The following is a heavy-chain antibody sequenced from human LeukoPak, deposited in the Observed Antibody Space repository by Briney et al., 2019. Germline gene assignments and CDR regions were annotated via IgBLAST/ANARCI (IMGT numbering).Heavy chain of an antibody. CDR2: IKEDGSEK. D-gene: IGHD6-19*01. V-gene: IGHV3-7*03. J-gene: IGHJ6*02. CDR1: GFTFSSYW. CDR3: ARAGYSSGWYRGKYYYYGTDV. Sequence: GGSLRLSCAATGFTFSSYWMTWVRQAPGKGLEWVANIKEDGSEKYYVDSVKGRITISRDNAKNSLYLQMNSLRAEDTAVYYCARAGYSSGWYRGKYYYYGTDVWGQGTTVTVSS.